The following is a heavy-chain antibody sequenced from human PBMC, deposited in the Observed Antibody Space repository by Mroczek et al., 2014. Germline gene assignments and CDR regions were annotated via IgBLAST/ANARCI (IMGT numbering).Heavy chain of an antibody. CDR2: IKSKTDGGTT. V-gene: IGHV3-15*01. Sequence: EVQLLETGGGLVKPGGSLRLSCAASGFTFSNAWMSWVRQAPGKGLEWVGRIKSKTDGGTTDYAAPVKGRFTISRDDSKNTLYLQMNSLKTEDTAVYYCTTESRSNWTPLPPGFDYWGQGTLVTVSS. CDR3: TTESRSNWTPLPPGFDY. D-gene: IGHD1-20*01. J-gene: IGHJ4*02. CDR1: GFTFSNAW.